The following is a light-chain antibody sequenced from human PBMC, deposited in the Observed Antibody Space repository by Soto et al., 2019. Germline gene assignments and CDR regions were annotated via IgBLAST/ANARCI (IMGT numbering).Light chain of an antibody. CDR3: QQSHSSPRT. V-gene: IGKV1-39*01. CDR1: QSIRHY. Sequence: DIQMTQSPSSLSASVGDRVTITCRASQSIRHYLGWYQQKPGRAPKLLIYSASTLQTGVPSRFSGSGSGTDFTLDISSLQPEDFATYYCQQSHSSPRTFGPGTKVDIK. CDR2: SAS. J-gene: IGKJ3*01.